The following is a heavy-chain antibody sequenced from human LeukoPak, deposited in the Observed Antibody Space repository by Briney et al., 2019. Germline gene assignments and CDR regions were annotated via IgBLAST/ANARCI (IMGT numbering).Heavy chain of an antibody. Sequence: ASVKVSCKASGGTLSYSAISWVRQAPGQGLEWMGWMNPNSGNTGYAQKFQGRVTMTRNTSISTAYMELSSLRSEDTAVYYCARLNGDYVPGLGVWGQGTLVTVSS. CDR1: GGTLSYSA. CDR3: ARLNGDYVPGLGV. CDR2: MNPNSGNT. D-gene: IGHD4-17*01. V-gene: IGHV1-8*02. J-gene: IGHJ4*02.